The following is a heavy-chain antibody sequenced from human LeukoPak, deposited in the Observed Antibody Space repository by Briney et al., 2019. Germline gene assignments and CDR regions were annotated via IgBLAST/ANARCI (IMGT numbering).Heavy chain of an antibody. D-gene: IGHD4-17*01. CDR2: ISAYNGNT. J-gene: IGHJ6*02. CDR1: GYTFTSYG. V-gene: IGHV1-18*01. Sequence: ASVKVSCKASGYTFTSYGISWVRQAPGQGLEWMGWISAYNGNTNYAQKLQGRVTMTTDTSTSTAYMELSSLRSEDTAVYYCAREFTVTSSAYYGMDVWGQGTTVTVSS. CDR3: AREFTVTSSAYYGMDV.